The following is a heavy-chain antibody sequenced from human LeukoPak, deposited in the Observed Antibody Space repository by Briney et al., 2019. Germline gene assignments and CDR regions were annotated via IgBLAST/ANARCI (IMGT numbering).Heavy chain of an antibody. CDR1: GGTFSSYA. D-gene: IGHD1-26*01. Sequence: SVKVSCKASGGTFSSYAISWVRQAPGQGLEWMGGIIPIFGTANYAQKFQGRVTITTDESTSTAYMELSSLRSEDTAVYYCARHSGSLGIYYYYMDVWGKGTTVTVSS. V-gene: IGHV1-69*05. CDR2: IIPIFGTA. CDR3: ARHSGSLGIYYYYMDV. J-gene: IGHJ6*03.